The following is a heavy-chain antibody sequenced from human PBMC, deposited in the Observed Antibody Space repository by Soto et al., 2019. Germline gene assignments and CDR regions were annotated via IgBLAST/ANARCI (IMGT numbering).Heavy chain of an antibody. J-gene: IGHJ6*02. D-gene: IGHD5-12*01. Sequence: GGSLRLSCAASGFTFSSYGMHWVRQAPGKGLEWVAVIPYDGSNKYYADSVKGRFTISRDNSKNTLYLQMNSLRAEDTAVYYCAKEITPGLPDYYYGMDVWGQGTKVTVSS. CDR3: AKEITPGLPDYYYGMDV. CDR1: GFTFSSYG. CDR2: IPYDGSNK. V-gene: IGHV3-30*18.